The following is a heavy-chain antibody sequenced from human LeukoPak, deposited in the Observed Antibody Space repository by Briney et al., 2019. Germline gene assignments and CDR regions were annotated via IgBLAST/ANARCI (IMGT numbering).Heavy chain of an antibody. CDR2: ISSSSSYT. D-gene: IGHD5-12*01. Sequence: AGGSLRLSCAASGFTFSDYYMSWIRQAPGKGLEWVSYISSSSSYTNYADSVKGRFTISRDNAKNSLYLQMNSLRAEDTAVYYCASPYSGSSVGDYWGQGTLVTVSS. V-gene: IGHV3-11*03. J-gene: IGHJ4*02. CDR3: ASPYSGSSVGDY. CDR1: GFTFSDYY.